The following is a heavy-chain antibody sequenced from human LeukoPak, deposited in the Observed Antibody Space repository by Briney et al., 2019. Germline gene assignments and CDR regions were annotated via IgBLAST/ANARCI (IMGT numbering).Heavy chain of an antibody. J-gene: IGHJ5*02. V-gene: IGHV4-59*11. Sequence: PSETLSLTCTLSGVSINGHYWTWIRLSPGKGLEWIGYISDSGSTSYNPSLKSRVIMSLEASKTEFSLRLNSVTAADTAVYYCARVFRGAVTSNWFDPWGQGTLVTVSS. CDR1: GVSINGHY. D-gene: IGHD4-17*01. CDR3: ARVFRGAVTSNWFDP. CDR2: ISDSGST.